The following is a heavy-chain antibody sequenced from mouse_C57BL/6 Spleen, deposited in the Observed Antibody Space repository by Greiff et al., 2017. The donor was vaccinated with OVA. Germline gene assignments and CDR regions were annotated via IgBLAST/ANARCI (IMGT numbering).Heavy chain of an antibody. CDR1: GYTFTSYW. J-gene: IGHJ1*03. CDR2: IYPGSGST. Sequence: VKLMQPGAELVKPGASVKMSCKASGYTFTSYWITWVKQRPGQGLEWIGDIYPGSGSTNYNEKFKSKATLTVDTSSSTAYMQLSSLTSEDSAVYYCARQDYGSSYDWYFDVWGTETTVTVSS. V-gene: IGHV1-55*01. D-gene: IGHD1-1*01. CDR3: ARQDYGSSYDWYFDV.